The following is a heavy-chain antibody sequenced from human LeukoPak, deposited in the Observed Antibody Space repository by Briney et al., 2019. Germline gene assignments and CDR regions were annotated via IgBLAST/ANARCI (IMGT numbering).Heavy chain of an antibody. CDR2: IIPIFGIA. CDR1: GGTFSSYA. CDR3: ASRHYYDSSGYYARRNDAFDI. V-gene: IGHV1-69*04. J-gene: IGHJ3*02. D-gene: IGHD3-22*01. Sequence: SVKVSCKASGGTFSSYAISWVRQAPGQGLEWMGRIIPIFGIANYAQKFQGRVTITADKSTSTAYMELSSLQSEDTAVYYCASRHYYDSSGYYARRNDAFDIWGQGTMVTVSS.